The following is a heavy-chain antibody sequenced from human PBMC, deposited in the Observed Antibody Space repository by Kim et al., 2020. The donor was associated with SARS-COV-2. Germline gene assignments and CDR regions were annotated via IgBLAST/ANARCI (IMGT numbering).Heavy chain of an antibody. CDR1: GGSFSGYY. D-gene: IGHD6-13*01. CDR2: INHSGST. Sequence: SETLSLTCAVYGGSFSGYYWSWIRQPPGKGLEWIGEINHSGSTNYNPSLKSRVTISVDTSKNQFSLKLSSVTAADTAVYYCARGEAVIAAAGKNYFDYWGQGTLVTVSS. V-gene: IGHV4-34*01. CDR3: ARGEAVIAAAGKNYFDY. J-gene: IGHJ4*02.